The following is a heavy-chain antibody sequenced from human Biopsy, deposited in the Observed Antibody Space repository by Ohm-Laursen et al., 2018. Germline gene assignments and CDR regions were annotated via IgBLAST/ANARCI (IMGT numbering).Heavy chain of an antibody. CDR2: IASNGGTT. CDR3: ARDTPETYDYDNDDNSPFPRRYIDY. D-gene: IGHD3-22*01. CDR1: GFHFSDYY. J-gene: IGHJ4*02. Sequence: SLRLSCAAPGFHFSDYYMSWIRQAPGKGLEWISYIASNGGTTYYVDSVKGRFTISRDNAEKSLYLQMNSLRAEDTAVYYCARDTPETYDYDNDDNSPFPRRYIDYWGQGTLVTVSS. V-gene: IGHV3-11*01.